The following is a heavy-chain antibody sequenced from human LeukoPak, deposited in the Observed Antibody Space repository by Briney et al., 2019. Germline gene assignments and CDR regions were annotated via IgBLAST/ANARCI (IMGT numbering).Heavy chain of an antibody. V-gene: IGHV4-59*01. Sequence: SETLSLTCTVSGGAISSYYWNWIRQPPGKGLEWIGYIYYSGSTNYNPSLKSRVTISVDTSKNQFSLNLTSVTAADTAVYYCARANSYYYGDLDYWGQGALVPVPS. J-gene: IGHJ4*02. CDR2: IYYSGST. CDR1: GGAISSYY. D-gene: IGHD4-17*01. CDR3: ARANSYYYGDLDY.